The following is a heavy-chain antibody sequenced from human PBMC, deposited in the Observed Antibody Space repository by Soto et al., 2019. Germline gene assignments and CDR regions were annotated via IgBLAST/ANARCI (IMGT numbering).Heavy chain of an antibody. CDR1: GFTFDNYA. V-gene: IGHV3-13*01. D-gene: IGHD5-12*01. J-gene: IGHJ4*02. Sequence: GGSLRLSCVASGFTFDNYAMNWVRQAPGKGLEWVSYYPDSVKGRFTISRENAKNSLYLQMKSLRAGDTAVYYCARGWLRRGYLDYWGQGTLVTVSS. CDR3: ARGWLRRGYLDY.